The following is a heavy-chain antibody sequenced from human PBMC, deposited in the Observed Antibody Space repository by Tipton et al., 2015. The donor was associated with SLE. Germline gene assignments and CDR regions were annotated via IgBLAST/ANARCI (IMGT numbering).Heavy chain of an antibody. J-gene: IGHJ5*02. CDR3: ARLPTGYPNWFDP. Sequence: TLSLTCTVSGDSITTSNHYYWAWIRQSPGKGLEWIGNINYSGSSYYNPSLKSRVTISVATSMNQFYLNLNSVTAADTAVYYCARLPTGYPNWFDPWGQGTLVTVSS. V-gene: IGHV4-39*07. CDR2: INYSGSS. CDR1: GDSITTSNHYY. D-gene: IGHD3-16*02.